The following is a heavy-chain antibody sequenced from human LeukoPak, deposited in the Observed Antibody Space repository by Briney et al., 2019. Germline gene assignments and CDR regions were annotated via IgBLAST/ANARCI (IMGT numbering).Heavy chain of an antibody. CDR2: IYHSGST. CDR1: GGSISSGGYS. J-gene: IGHJ5*02. CDR3: ARGGLDWFDP. V-gene: IGHV4-30-2*01. Sequence: SETLSLTCAVSGGSISSGGYSWSWIRQPPGKGLEWIGYIYHSGSTYYNPSPKSRVTISVDRSKNQFSLKLSSVTAADTAVYYCARGGLDWFDPWGQGTLVTVSS.